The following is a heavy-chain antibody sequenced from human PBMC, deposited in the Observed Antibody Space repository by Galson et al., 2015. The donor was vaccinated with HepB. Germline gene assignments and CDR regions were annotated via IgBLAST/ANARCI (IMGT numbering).Heavy chain of an antibody. CDR3: ARIDGWYAFDI. D-gene: IGHD3-10*01. CDR1: GFTFSSYG. Sequence: SLRLSCAASGFTFSSYGMHWVRQAPGKGLEWVSAISGSGGSTYYADSVKGRFTISRDNSKNTLYLQMNSLRAEDTAVYYCARIDGWYAFDIWGQGTMVTVSS. CDR2: ISGSGGST. J-gene: IGHJ3*02. V-gene: IGHV3-23*01.